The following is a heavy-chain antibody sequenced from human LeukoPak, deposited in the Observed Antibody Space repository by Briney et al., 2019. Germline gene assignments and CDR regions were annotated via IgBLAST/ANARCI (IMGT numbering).Heavy chain of an antibody. J-gene: IGHJ4*01. CDR2: IKTNSGAT. CDR1: GYTFTDYY. V-gene: IGHV1-2*02. Sequence: GASVKVSCKASGYTFTDYYLLWVRQAPGQGLEWMGWIKTNSGATDYAQNFEARATMTRDTSSGTAYLDLSSLTSDDTAVYYCARGRRILGGPENAGDFFDYWGQGTLVIVSS. CDR3: ARGRRILGGPENAGDFFDY. D-gene: IGHD3-16*01.